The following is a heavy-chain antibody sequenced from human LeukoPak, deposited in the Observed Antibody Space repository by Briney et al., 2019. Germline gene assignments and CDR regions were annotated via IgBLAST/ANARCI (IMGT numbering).Heavy chain of an antibody. Sequence: SETLSLTCTVSGGSISSYYWSWIRQPPGKGLEWIGSIYYSGSTYYNPSLKSRVTISVDTSKNQFSLKLSSVTAADTAVYHCARDSHYDILTGYYPYWYFDLWGRGTLVTVSS. CDR1: GGSISSYY. V-gene: IGHV4-59*12. CDR3: ARDSHYDILTGYYPYWYFDL. J-gene: IGHJ2*01. CDR2: IYYSGST. D-gene: IGHD3-9*01.